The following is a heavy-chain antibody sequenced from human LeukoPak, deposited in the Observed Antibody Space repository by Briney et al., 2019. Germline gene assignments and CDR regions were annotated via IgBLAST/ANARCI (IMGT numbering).Heavy chain of an antibody. D-gene: IGHD3-10*01. J-gene: IGHJ4*02. V-gene: IGHV3-23*01. CDR2: IYDDNT. Sequence: GGFLSLSCAASGFTVSAYAMAWVRQAPGKGLEWVSTIYDDNTYYADSVKGRFAISTDNSKNTLYLQMNSLRVEDTAVYFCAARKVRGVWFYLDYWGQGTLVTVSS. CDR3: AARKVRGVWFYLDY. CDR1: GFTVSAYA.